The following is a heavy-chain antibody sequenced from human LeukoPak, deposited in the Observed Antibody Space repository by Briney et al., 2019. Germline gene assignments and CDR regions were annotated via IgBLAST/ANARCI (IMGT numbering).Heavy chain of an antibody. D-gene: IGHD1-26*01. CDR2: IYSGGSI. CDR3: ARGGSYLSAFDI. J-gene: IGHJ3*02. CDR1: GFTVSSNY. V-gene: IGHV3-53*01. Sequence: GGSLRLSCAASGFTVSSNYMSWVRQAPGKGLERVSIIYSGGSIFYADSVKGRFTISRDNSKNTLYLQMNSLRAEDTAVYYCARGGSYLSAFDIWGQGTMVTVSS.